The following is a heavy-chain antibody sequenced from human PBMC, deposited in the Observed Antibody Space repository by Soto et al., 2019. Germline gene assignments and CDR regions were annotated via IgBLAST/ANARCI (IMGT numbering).Heavy chain of an antibody. CDR2: IIPIFGTA. D-gene: IGHD5-18*01. V-gene: IGHV1-69*06. CDR3: ASFVDTSMVGAYYYYGMDV. J-gene: IGHJ6*02. CDR1: GGTFSSYA. Sequence: SVKVSCKASGGTFSSYAISWVRQAPGQGLEWMGGIIPIFGTANYAQKYQGRVTITADKSTSTAYMELSSLRSEDTAVYYCASFVDTSMVGAYYYYGMDVWGQGTTVTVSS.